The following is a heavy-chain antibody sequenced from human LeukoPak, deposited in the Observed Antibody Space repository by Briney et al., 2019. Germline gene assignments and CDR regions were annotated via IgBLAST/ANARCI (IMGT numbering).Heavy chain of an antibody. CDR2: ISWNSGSI. CDR1: GFTFDDYA. Sequence: GGSLRLSCAASGFTFDDYAMHWVRRAPGKGLEWVSGISWNSGSIGYADSVRGRFTISRDNAKNSLYLQMNSLRAEDTALYYCAKAAGYSSSWYYFDYWGQGTLVTVSS. J-gene: IGHJ4*02. D-gene: IGHD6-13*01. CDR3: AKAAGYSSSWYYFDY. V-gene: IGHV3-9*01.